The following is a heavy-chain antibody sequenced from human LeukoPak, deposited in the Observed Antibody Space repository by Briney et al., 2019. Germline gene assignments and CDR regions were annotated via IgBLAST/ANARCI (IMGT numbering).Heavy chain of an antibody. CDR2: IYYSGST. J-gene: IGHJ5*02. Sequence: PSETLSLTCTVSGGSISSGDYYWSWIRQPPGKGLEWIGYIYYSGSTYYNPSLKSRVTISVDTSKNQFSLKLSSVTAADTAVYYCARTAAPRSSWFDPWGQGTLVTVSS. V-gene: IGHV4-30-4*01. D-gene: IGHD6-13*01. CDR1: GGSISSGDYY. CDR3: ARTAAPRSSWFDP.